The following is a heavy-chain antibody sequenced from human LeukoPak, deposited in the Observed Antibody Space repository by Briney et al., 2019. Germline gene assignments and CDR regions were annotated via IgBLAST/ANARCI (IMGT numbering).Heavy chain of an antibody. V-gene: IGHV3-23*01. J-gene: IGHJ4*02. CDR1: GFTFSSYA. CDR2: ISGNGDIT. Sequence: PGGSLRLSCAASGFTFSSYAMTWVRQAPGKGLEWVSDISGNGDITYYADSVKGRFTISRDNSKNTLYVQMNSLRAEDTAVYYCAKGPLTEVAGTTWDYWGQGTLVIVSS. CDR3: AKGPLTEVAGTTWDY. D-gene: IGHD6-19*01.